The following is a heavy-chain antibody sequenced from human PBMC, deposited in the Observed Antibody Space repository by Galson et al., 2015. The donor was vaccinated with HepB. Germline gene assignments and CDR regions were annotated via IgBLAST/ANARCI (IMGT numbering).Heavy chain of an antibody. CDR3: ARGGFYYYYGMDV. V-gene: IGHV1-69*02. CDR2: IIPILGIA. CDR1: GGTFSSYT. J-gene: IGHJ6*02. Sequence: SVKVSCKASGGTFSSYTISWVRQAPGQGLEWMGRIIPILGIANYAQKFQGRVTITADKSTSTAYMELSSLRSEDTAVYYCARGGFYYYYGMDVWGQGTTVTVSS.